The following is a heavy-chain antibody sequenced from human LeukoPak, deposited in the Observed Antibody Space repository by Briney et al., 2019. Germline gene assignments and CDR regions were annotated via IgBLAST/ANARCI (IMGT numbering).Heavy chain of an antibody. V-gene: IGHV3-33*01. J-gene: IGHJ4*02. Sequence: PGKSLRLSCAASGFAFRSYGMHWVRQAPGKGLEWVAVIWYDGNEKNYADSVKGRFTISRDNFEDTLSLQMDSLRVEDTAVYYCVRSRSIKAVGKGSFSDYWGQGTLVTVSS. D-gene: IGHD6-13*01. CDR3: VRSRSIKAVGKGSFSDY. CDR1: GFAFRSYG. CDR2: IWYDGNEK.